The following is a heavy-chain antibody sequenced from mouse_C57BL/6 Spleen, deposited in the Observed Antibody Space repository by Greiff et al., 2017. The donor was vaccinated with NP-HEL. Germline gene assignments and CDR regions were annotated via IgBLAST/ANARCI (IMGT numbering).Heavy chain of an antibody. CDR3: ARHDYCFDY. J-gene: IGHJ2*01. CDR1: GYTFTDYY. Sequence: EVQLQQSGPVLVKPGASVKMSCKASGYTFTDYYMNWVKQSHGKSLEWIGVINPYNGGTSYNQKFKGKATLTVDKSSSTAYMELNSLTSEDSAVYYCARHDYCFDYWGQGTTLTVSS. D-gene: IGHD2-4*01. CDR2: INPYNGGT. V-gene: IGHV1-19*01.